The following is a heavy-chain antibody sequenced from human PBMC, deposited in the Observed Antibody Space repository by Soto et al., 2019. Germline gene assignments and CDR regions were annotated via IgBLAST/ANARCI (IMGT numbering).Heavy chain of an antibody. V-gene: IGHV4-39*07. Sequence: SETLYLTCTAPGCSITSSNYWRWIRQPPGKGLEWIGSIHYSGSTNYNPSLKSRVTISVDTSKNQFSLKLSSVTAADTAVYYCARVFSDSGSFFDPGGQGTLVTVS. CDR3: ARVFSDSGSFFDP. CDR1: GCSITSSNY. CDR2: IHYSGST. D-gene: IGHD6-13*01. J-gene: IGHJ5*02.